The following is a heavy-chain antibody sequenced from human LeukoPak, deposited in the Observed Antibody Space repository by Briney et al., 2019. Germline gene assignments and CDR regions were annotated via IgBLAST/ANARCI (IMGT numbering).Heavy chain of an antibody. CDR2: IYYSGST. CDR1: VGSISSYY. D-gene: IGHD6-19*01. V-gene: IGHV4-59*08. CDR3: ARPIAVAVYFDY. J-gene: IGHJ4*02. Sequence: PSETLSLTCTVPVGSISSYYCGSIRQPPGKGLGWIGYIYYSGSTNYNPSLESRVTISVDTSKNQFTLKVYSVTAADTAVYYCARPIAVAVYFDYWSQGTLVTVSS.